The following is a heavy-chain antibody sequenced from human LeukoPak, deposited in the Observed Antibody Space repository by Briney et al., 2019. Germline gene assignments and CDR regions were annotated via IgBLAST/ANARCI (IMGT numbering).Heavy chain of an antibody. J-gene: IGHJ4*02. V-gene: IGHV3-33*01. Sequence: SGVSLRLSCAASGFTFSSHGMHWVRQAPGKGLEWVAVIWYDGSKKYYADSVKGRFTISRDDSKNTLYLQMNSLRAEDTAVYYCARDDCSTTSCYGYWGQGTLVTVST. CDR2: IWYDGSKK. CDR3: ARDDCSTTSCYGY. D-gene: IGHD2-2*01. CDR1: GFTFSSHG.